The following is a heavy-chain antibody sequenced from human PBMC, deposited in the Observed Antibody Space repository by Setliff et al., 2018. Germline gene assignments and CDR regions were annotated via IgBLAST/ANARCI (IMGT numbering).Heavy chain of an antibody. CDR3: AREQWLDPPGYYYMDV. V-gene: IGHV4-4*07. Sequence: SETLSLTCTVSGGSISSYYWSWIRQPAGKXXGXXXXXXXXXXXXXNXXXXXXXTMSIDTSKNQFSLKLNSVTAADMAVYYCAREQWLDPPGYYYMDVWAKGTTVTVS. CDR2: XXXXXXX. J-gene: IGHJ6*03. D-gene: IGHD6-19*01. CDR1: GGSISSYY.